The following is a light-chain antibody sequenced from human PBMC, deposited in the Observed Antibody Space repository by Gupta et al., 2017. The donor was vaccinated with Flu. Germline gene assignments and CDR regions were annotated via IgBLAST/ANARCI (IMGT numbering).Light chain of an antibody. Sequence: SSLPTPPPASGPPARPVPTPSIGTGSDVGGYNYVSWYQQHPGKAPKLMIYEVSKRPSGVPDRFSGSKSGNTASLTVSGLQAEDEADYYCSSYAGSNKSYVFGTGTKVTVL. J-gene: IGLJ1*01. CDR3: SSYAGSNKSYV. V-gene: IGLV2-8*01. CDR2: EVS. CDR1: GSDVGGYNY.